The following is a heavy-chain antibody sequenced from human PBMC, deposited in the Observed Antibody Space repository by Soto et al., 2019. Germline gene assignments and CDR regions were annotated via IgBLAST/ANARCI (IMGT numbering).Heavy chain of an antibody. V-gene: IGHV4-34*01. CDR1: GGSFRGYY. J-gene: IGHJ3*02. CDR3: ARALYSSGWYYAFDI. CDR2: MNHSGST. Sequence: QVQLQQWGAGLLKPSETLSLTCAVYGGSFRGYYWSWIRQPPGKGLEWIAEMNHSGSTNYNPSLKRRVTISVDTSKNQFALKLSSVTAADTAVYYCARALYSSGWYYAFDIWGQGTVVIVSS. D-gene: IGHD6-19*01.